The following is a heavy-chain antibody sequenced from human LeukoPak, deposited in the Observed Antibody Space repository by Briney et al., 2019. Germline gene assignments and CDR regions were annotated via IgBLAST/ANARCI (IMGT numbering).Heavy chain of an antibody. CDR3: TRQAAVAVTPDY. CDR1: GYSFTSYW. D-gene: IGHD6-19*01. Sequence: GESLKISCKGSGYSFTSYWIGWVRQMPGKGLEWMGIIYPGDSDTRYSPSFQGQVTFSADKSISTAYLQWSSLKAPDTAMYYCTRQAAVAVTPDYWGQGTLVTVSS. V-gene: IGHV5-51*01. J-gene: IGHJ4*02. CDR2: IYPGDSDT.